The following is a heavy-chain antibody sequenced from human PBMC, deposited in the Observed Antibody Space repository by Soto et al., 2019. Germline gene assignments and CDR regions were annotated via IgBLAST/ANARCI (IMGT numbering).Heavy chain of an antibody. CDR3: AREMKERLPRGWNYVDY. J-gene: IGHJ4*02. CDR2: ISAYNGNT. CDR1: GYTFTSYG. D-gene: IGHD6-19*01. V-gene: IGHV1-18*01. Sequence: QVQLVQSGAEVKKPGASVKVSCKASGYTFTSYGISWVRQAPGQGLEWMGWISAYNGNTNYAQKLQGRVTMTTDTSKSTAYMELRSLRSDDTAVYYCAREMKERLPRGWNYVDYWGQGSLVTVSS.